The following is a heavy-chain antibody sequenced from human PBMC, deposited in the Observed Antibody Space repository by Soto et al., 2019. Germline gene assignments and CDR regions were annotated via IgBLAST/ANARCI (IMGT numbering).Heavy chain of an antibody. CDR1: GFTFSGSA. V-gene: IGHV3-73*01. Sequence: GGSLRLSCAASGFTFSGSAMHWVRQASGKGLEWVGRIRSKANSYATAYAASVKGRFTISRDDSKNTAYLQMNSLKTEDTAVYYCTRHWDNPGATKPYYYGMDVWGQGTTVTVSS. CDR3: TRHWDNPGATKPYYYGMDV. J-gene: IGHJ6*02. D-gene: IGHD1-26*01. CDR2: IRSKANSYAT.